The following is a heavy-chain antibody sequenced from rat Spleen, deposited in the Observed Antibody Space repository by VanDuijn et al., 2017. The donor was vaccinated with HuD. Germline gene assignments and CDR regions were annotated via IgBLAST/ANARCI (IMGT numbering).Heavy chain of an antibody. CDR3: TRGYDGTYYYVNWFAY. V-gene: IGHV5-46*01. CDR1: GFTFSSFP. Sequence: EVQLVESGGDLVQPGRSVKLSCAASGFTFSSFPMAWVRQAPTKGLEWVATISPSGGRTYYRNSVKGRFTISRDNAQSTLYLKMNSLRSEDTATYYCTRGYDGTYYYVNWFAYWGQGTLVTVSS. J-gene: IGHJ3*01. CDR2: ISPSGGRT. D-gene: IGHD1-12*02.